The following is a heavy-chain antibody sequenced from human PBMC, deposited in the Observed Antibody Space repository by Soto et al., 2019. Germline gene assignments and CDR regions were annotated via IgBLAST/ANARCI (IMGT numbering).Heavy chain of an antibody. CDR2: IYYSGTT. V-gene: IGHV4-39*01. J-gene: IGHJ4*02. CDR1: GGSISTNNYY. D-gene: IGHD2-21*02. CDR3: ATFVVPASRHTGFDF. Sequence: SETVSLTCTVSGGSISTNNYYRGWVRQPPGKGLDWIGNIYYSGTTYYNPSLKSRVTISVDTSKNQFSLKLNSVTAADTAVYYCATFVVPASRHTGFDFWGPGTLVT.